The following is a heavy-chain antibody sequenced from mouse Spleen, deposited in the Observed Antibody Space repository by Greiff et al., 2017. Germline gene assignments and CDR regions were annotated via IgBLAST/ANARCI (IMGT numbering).Heavy chain of an antibody. CDR1: GFTFSSFG. CDR2: ISSGSSTI. J-gene: IGHJ3*01. Sequence: EVKVEESGGGLVQPGGSRKLSCAASGFTFSSFGMHWVRQAPEKGLEWVAYISSGSSTIYYADTVKGRFTISRDNPKNTLFLQMTSLRSEDTAMYNCARGLGRAWFAYWGQGTLVTVSA. D-gene: IGHD4-1*01. CDR3: ARGLGRAWFAY. V-gene: IGHV5-17*02.